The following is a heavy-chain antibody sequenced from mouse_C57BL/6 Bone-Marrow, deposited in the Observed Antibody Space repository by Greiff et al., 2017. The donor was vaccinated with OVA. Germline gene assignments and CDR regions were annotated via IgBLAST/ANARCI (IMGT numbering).Heavy chain of an antibody. Sequence: EVQLVESGGDLVKPGGSLKLSCAASGFTFSSYGMSWVRQTPDKRLEWVATISSGGSYTYYPDSVKGRFTISRDNAKNTLYLQMSSLKSEDTAMYYCARYYYGSSYYWGQGTTLTVSS. D-gene: IGHD1-1*01. V-gene: IGHV5-6*01. CDR2: ISSGGSYT. CDR3: ARYYYGSSYY. J-gene: IGHJ2*01. CDR1: GFTFSSYG.